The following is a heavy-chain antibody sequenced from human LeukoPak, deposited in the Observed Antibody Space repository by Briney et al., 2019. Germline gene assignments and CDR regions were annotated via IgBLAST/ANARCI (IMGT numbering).Heavy chain of an antibody. Sequence: GGSVKVSCKASGYTFTSYYMHWVRQAPGQGVEWMGLINPSGGRTNYAQKFQGRVTMTRDTSTSTVYMELSSLRSEDTAVYYCARDVGGGTVTPGNYFDYWGQGTLVTVSS. V-gene: IGHV1-46*01. J-gene: IGHJ4*02. CDR1: GYTFTSYY. D-gene: IGHD4-11*01. CDR3: ARDVGGGTVTPGNYFDY. CDR2: INPSGGRT.